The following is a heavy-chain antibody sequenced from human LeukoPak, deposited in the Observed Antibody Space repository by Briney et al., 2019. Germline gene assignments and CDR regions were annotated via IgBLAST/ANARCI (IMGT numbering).Heavy chain of an antibody. J-gene: IGHJ4*02. CDR2: IYTSGST. CDR1: GGSISSGSYY. Sequence: PSQTLSLTCTVSGGSISSGSYYWSWIRQPAGKGLEWIGRIYTSGSTNYNPSLKSRVTISVDTSKNQFSLKLSSVTAADTAVYYCARTGRELSPFDYWGQGTLVTVSS. V-gene: IGHV4-61*02. CDR3: ARTGRELSPFDY. D-gene: IGHD1-26*01.